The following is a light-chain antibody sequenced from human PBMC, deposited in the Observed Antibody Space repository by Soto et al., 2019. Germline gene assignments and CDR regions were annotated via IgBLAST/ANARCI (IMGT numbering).Light chain of an antibody. CDR3: QQYGDLPT. J-gene: IGKJ5*01. CDR1: HSVSSSY. CDR2: GAT. V-gene: IGKV3-20*01. Sequence: DIVLTQSPGTLSLSPGERATLSCRASHSVSSSYFAWYQQKPGQTPRLLIFGATSRATGVPDRISGSESGTDFTLTISRLEPEDFAVYYRQQYGDLPTFGQGTRLEIK.